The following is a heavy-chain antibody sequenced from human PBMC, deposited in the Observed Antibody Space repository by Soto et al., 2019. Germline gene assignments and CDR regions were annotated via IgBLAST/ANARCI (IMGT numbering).Heavy chain of an antibody. CDR3: ARDRKVGYYGSGSYYYPMDV. V-gene: IGHV4-31*03. J-gene: IGHJ6*02. CDR1: GGSISSGGYY. Sequence: SETLSLTCTVSGGSISSGGYYWSWIRQHPGKGLEWIGYIYYSGSTYYNPSLKSRVTISVDTSKNQFSLKLSSVTAADTAVYYCARDRKVGYYGSGSYYYPMDVWGQGTTVTFSS. CDR2: IYYSGST. D-gene: IGHD3-10*01.